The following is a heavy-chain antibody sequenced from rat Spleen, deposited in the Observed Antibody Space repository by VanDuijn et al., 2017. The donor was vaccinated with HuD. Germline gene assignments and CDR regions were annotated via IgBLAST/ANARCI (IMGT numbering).Heavy chain of an antibody. D-gene: IGHD1-11*01. CDR2: IWSGGNT. V-gene: IGHV2-15*01. Sequence: QVQLMESGPGLVQPSETLSLTCTVSGFSLTSYSVHWVRQPPGKGLEWIGAIWSGGNTDYNSALKSRLSISRDTSKGQVLLEMNRLQTEDTAMYFWARRGYHPFDYWGQGVMVTVSS. J-gene: IGHJ2*01. CDR3: ARRGYHPFDY. CDR1: GFSLTSYS.